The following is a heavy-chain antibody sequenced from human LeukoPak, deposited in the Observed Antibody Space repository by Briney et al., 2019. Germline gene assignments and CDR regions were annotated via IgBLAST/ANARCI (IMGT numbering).Heavy chain of an antibody. CDR1: GFTFSSYA. CDR3: AKDLPAAGYNLGSTFDY. J-gene: IGHJ4*02. D-gene: IGHD6-13*01. Sequence: PGGSLRLSCAASGFTFSSYAMSWVRQAPGKGLEWVSVLTGSGAGTYYADSVKGRFTISRDNSKNTLYLQMDSLRANDTAVYYCAKDLPAAGYNLGSTFDYWGQGTLVTVSS. CDR2: LTGSGAGT. V-gene: IGHV3-23*01.